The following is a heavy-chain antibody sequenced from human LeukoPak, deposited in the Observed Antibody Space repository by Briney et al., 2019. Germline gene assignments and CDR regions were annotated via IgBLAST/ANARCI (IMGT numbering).Heavy chain of an antibody. J-gene: IGHJ4*02. CDR3: AKDIEGIVVVVAAFDY. V-gene: IGHV3-43*02. D-gene: IGHD2-15*01. CDR2: ISGDGGST. CDR1: GFTLDDYA. Sequence: GGSLRLSCAASGFTLDDYAMHWVRQAPGKGLEWVSLISGDGGSTYYADSVRGRFTISRDNSKNSLYLQMNSLRTEDTALYYCAKDIEGIVVVVAAFDYWGQGTLVTVSS.